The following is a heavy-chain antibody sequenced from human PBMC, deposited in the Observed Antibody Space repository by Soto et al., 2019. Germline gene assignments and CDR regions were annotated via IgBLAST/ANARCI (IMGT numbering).Heavy chain of an antibody. CDR2: INPNSGGT. CDR1: GYTFTGYY. CDR3: ASELGVNYYYGMDV. Sequence: ASVKVSCKASGYTFTGYYMHWVRQAPGQGLEWMGWINPNSGGTNYAQKFQGRVTMTRDTSISTAYMELSRLRSDDTAVYYCASELGVNYYYGMDVWGQGTTVTVSS. J-gene: IGHJ6*02. D-gene: IGHD2-8*01. V-gene: IGHV1-2*02.